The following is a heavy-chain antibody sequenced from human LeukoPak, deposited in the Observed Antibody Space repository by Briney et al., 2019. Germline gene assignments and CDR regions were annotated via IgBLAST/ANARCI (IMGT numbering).Heavy chain of an antibody. Sequence: GGSLRLSCAASGFTFSSYAMSWVRQAPGKGLEWVSSISSSSSYIYYADSVKGRFTISRGNAKNSLYLQMNSLRAEDTAVYYCARAYYDILTGYYNVADYWGQGTLVTVSS. CDR2: ISSSSSYI. J-gene: IGHJ4*02. D-gene: IGHD3-9*01. CDR3: ARAYYDILTGYYNVADY. CDR1: GFTFSSYA. V-gene: IGHV3-21*01.